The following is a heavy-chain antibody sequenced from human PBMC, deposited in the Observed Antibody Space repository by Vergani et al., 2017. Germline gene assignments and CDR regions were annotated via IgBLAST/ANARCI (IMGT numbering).Heavy chain of an antibody. CDR3: VKDIAASGNYWYFDL. CDR2: INWNSDSI. V-gene: IGHV3-9*01. D-gene: IGHD6-13*01. Sequence: EVQLVASGGGLVQPGRSLRLSCAASGFTFDDYAMHWVRQAPGKGLEWVSGINWNSDSIAYADSVKGRFTISRDNAKNSLYLQMNSLRADDTALYYCVKDIAASGNYWYFDLWGRGTLVTVSS. J-gene: IGHJ2*01. CDR1: GFTFDDYA.